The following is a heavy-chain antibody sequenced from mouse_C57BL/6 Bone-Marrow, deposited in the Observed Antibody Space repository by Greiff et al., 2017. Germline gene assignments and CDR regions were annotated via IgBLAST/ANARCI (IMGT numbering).Heavy chain of an antibody. J-gene: IGHJ4*01. Sequence: VKLMESGAELVKPGASVKMSCKASGYTFTTYPIEWMKQNHGKSLEWIGNFHPYNDDTKYNEKFKGKATLTVEKSSSTVYLELSRLTSDDSAVYYCARPRYYGSSPYAMDYWGQGTSVTVSS. CDR1: GYTFTTYP. CDR2: FHPYNDDT. V-gene: IGHV1-47*01. CDR3: ARPRYYGSSPYAMDY. D-gene: IGHD1-1*01.